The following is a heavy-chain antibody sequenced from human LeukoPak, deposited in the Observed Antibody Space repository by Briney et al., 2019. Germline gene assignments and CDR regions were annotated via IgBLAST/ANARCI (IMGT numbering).Heavy chain of an antibody. J-gene: IGHJ5*02. D-gene: IGHD6-13*01. CDR2: ISAYDGNT. CDR3: ARDKVIASAGTPNWFDP. Sequence: ASVKVSCKASGYTFTKFGISWVRQAPGQGLEWVWWISAYDGNTEYAQNFQGRVTMTTDTSTSTAYMDLRSLRSDDTAVYYCARDKVIASAGTPNWFDPWGQGTLVTVSS. V-gene: IGHV1-18*01. CDR1: GYTFTKFG.